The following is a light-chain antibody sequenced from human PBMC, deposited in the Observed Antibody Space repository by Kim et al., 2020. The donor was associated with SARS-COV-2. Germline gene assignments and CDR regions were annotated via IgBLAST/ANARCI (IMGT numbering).Light chain of an antibody. CDR3: QQYGSSPWT. CDR2: GAA. V-gene: IGKV3-20*01. Sequence: SPGERATLSCRASLSVSSNYLTWYQQKPGQAPRLLIYGAASRATGIQDRFSGSGSGTEFTLTISRLEPEDSAVYYCQQYGSSPWTFGQGTKVDIK. J-gene: IGKJ1*01. CDR1: LSVSSNY.